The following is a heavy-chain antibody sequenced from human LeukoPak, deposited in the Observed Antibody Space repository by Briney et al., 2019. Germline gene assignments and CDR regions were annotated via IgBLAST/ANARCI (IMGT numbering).Heavy chain of an antibody. D-gene: IGHD3-22*01. CDR1: GGSISSGDYY. CDR2: MYYSGST. CDR3: ARPYYYNSRIDP. Sequence: PSQTLSLTCIVSGGSISSGDYYWSWIRQPPGKGLEWVGYMYYSGSTYYNPSLKSRVTISVDTSKNQFSLKLSSVTAADTAVYYCARPYYYNSRIDPWGQGTLVTVSS. J-gene: IGHJ5*02. V-gene: IGHV4-30-4*01.